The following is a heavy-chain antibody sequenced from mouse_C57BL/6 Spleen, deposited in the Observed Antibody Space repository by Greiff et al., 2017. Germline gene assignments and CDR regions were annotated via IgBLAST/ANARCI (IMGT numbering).Heavy chain of an antibody. CDR1: GYTFTSYW. CDR2: IHPNSGST. CDR3: ARVAYYSNYVEVYFDY. V-gene: IGHV1-64*01. D-gene: IGHD2-5*01. J-gene: IGHJ2*01. Sequence: QVQLQQPGAELVKPGASVKLSCKASGYTFTSYWMHWVKQRPGQGLEWIGMIHPNSGSTNYNEKFKSKATLTVDKSSSTAYMQLSSLTSEDSAVYYCARVAYYSNYVEVYFDYWGQGTTLTVSS.